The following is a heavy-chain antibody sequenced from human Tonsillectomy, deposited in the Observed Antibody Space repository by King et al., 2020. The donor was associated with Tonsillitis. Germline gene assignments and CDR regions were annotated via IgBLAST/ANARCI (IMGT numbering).Heavy chain of an antibody. CDR2: IYSGGST. CDR1: GFTVSSNY. D-gene: IGHD3-22*01. V-gene: IGHV3-53*01. Sequence: VQLVESGGGLIQPGGSLRLSCAASGFTVSSNYMSWVRQAPGKGLEWVSIIYSGGSTYYADSVKGRFTLSRDNSKNTLYLQMNSRRAEDTAMYYCARDRYYFDSSGYYGGYYYYGMDVWGQGTTVTVSS. J-gene: IGHJ6*02. CDR3: ARDRYYFDSSGYYGGYYYYGMDV.